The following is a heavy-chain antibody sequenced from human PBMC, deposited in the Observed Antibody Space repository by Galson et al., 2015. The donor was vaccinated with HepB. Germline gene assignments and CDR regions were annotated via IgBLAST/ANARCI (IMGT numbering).Heavy chain of an antibody. V-gene: IGHV3-30*04. CDR3: ARASSRVAAVVDAFDI. Sequence: LRLSCAASGFTFSNFAMHWVRQAPGKGLEWVSLISYDGTNTYYADSVKDRFTVSRDHSKNTMYLRMNSLRVEDTAVYYCARASSRVAAVVDAFDIWGQGTMVTVSS. CDR1: GFTFSNFA. J-gene: IGHJ3*02. CDR2: ISYDGTNT. D-gene: IGHD6-13*01.